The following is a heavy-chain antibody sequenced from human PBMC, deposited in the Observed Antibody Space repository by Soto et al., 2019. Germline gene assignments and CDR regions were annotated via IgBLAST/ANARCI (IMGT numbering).Heavy chain of an antibody. Sequence: EVQLVESGGGLVQPGRSLRLSCAPSGFTFEDFAMHWVRQGPGKGLEWVAGISWNSGTLGYADSVKGRFVISRDNAKNSLYLQMSSLRAEDTALYYCAQERMSGGRRFYFDSWGQGTLVTVSS. J-gene: IGHJ4*02. V-gene: IGHV3-9*01. CDR3: AQERMSGGRRFYFDS. D-gene: IGHD2-15*01. CDR2: ISWNSGTL. CDR1: GFTFEDFA.